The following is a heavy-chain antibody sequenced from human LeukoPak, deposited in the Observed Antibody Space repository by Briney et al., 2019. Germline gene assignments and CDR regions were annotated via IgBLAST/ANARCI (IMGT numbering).Heavy chain of an antibody. Sequence: SVKVSCKASGGTFSSYAISWVRQAPGQGLEWMGRIIPIFGIANYAQKFQGRVTITADKSTSTAYMELSSLRSEDTVVYYWTSTSGSSGCSSPPDYWGQGTLVTVSS. V-gene: IGHV1-69*04. D-gene: IGHD6-19*01. CDR2: IIPIFGIA. J-gene: IGHJ4*02. CDR1: GGTFSSYA. CDR3: TSTSGSSGCSSPPDY.